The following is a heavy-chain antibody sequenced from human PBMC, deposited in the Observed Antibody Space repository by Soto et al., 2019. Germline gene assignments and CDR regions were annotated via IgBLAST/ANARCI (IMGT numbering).Heavy chain of an antibody. CDR3: AAIVVGATRHSDVDH. Sequence: PSETLSLTCIVSGAPISSNDYFWPWIRQPPGRGLEFIASMHASGGTYHASSLKSRATMSLDTSKDQFSLKLQSVTAADTGTYYCAAIVVGATRHSDVDHWGQGTLVTVSS. CDR1: GAPISSNDYF. J-gene: IGHJ4*02. D-gene: IGHD2-15*01. V-gene: IGHV4-39*01. CDR2: MHASGGT.